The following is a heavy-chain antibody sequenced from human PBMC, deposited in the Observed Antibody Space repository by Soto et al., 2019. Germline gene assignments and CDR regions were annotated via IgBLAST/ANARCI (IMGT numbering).Heavy chain of an antibody. CDR3: ARHAKSFTYYYGMDV. CDR1: GGSISSNDYY. V-gene: IGHV4-39*01. Sequence: PSETLSLTCTVSGGSISSNDYYWGWVRQSPGKGLEWIGNIFYSGTTYYNPSLKSRVTISVDTSKNQFSLKLSSVTDADTAVYYCARHAKSFTYYYGMDVWGQGTSVTVSS. J-gene: IGHJ6*02. CDR2: IFYSGTT.